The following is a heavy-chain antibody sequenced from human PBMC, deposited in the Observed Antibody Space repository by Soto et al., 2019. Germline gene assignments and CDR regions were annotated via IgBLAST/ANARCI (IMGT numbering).Heavy chain of an antibody. D-gene: IGHD6-19*01. Sequence: QVQLQQSGAGLLKPSETLFLTCAVYGESFSAYIWTWIRQTPGKGLQWIGQINHSGSASYNPSLKSRVTRSVHPSNSQFSLELSSVTAADTAVYYCARGLITGSHYSGGWYYFDSWGQGTQVTVSS. V-gene: IGHV4-34*01. CDR3: ARGLITGSHYSGGWYYFDS. J-gene: IGHJ4*02. CDR1: GESFSAYI. CDR2: INHSGSA.